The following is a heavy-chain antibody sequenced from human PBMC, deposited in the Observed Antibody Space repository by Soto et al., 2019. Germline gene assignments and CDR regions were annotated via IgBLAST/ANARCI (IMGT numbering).Heavy chain of an antibody. CDR1: GYTFTSYA. CDR3: ARGFEYYDFWSGYYNGDYYYYGMDV. D-gene: IGHD3-3*01. CDR2: INPNSGGT. V-gene: IGHV1-2*04. J-gene: IGHJ6*02. Sequence: ASVKVSCKASGYTFTSYAMHWVRQAPGQGLEWMGWINPNSGGTNYAQKFQGWVTMTRDTSISTAYMELSRLRSDDTAVYYCARGFEYYDFWSGYYNGDYYYYGMDVWGQGTTVTVSS.